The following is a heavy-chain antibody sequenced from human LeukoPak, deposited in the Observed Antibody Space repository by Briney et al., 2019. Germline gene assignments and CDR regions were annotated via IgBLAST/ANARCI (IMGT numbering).Heavy chain of an antibody. CDR1: GGSFGGYY. V-gene: IGHV4-34*01. CDR3: ARASLLYYYDSSGYSDY. CDR2: INHSGST. D-gene: IGHD3-22*01. Sequence: PSETLSLTCAVYGGSFGGYYWSWIRQPPGKGLEWIGEINHSGSTNYNPSLKSRVTISVDTSKNQFSLKLSSVTAADTAVYYCARASLLYYYDSSGYSDYWGQGTLVTVSS. J-gene: IGHJ4*02.